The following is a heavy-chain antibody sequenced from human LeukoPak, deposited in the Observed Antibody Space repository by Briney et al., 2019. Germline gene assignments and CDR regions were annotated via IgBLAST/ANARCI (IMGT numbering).Heavy chain of an antibody. CDR3: AREYIDPTLGDYDSGSYIDY. J-gene: IGHJ4*02. V-gene: IGHV7-4-1*02. CDR2: INTNTGDP. CDR1: GYTFTSYA. Sequence: ASVTVSCKASGYTFTSYAMNWVRQAPGQGLEWMGWINTNTGDPTYAQGFTGRFVFSLDTSVSTAYLQISSLRAEDTAVYYCAREYIDPTLGDYDSGSYIDYWGQGTLVTVSS. D-gene: IGHD3-10*01.